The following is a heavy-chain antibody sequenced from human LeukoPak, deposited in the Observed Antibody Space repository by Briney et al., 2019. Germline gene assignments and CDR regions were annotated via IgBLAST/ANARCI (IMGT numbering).Heavy chain of an antibody. D-gene: IGHD6-13*01. CDR3: ARDSPHSSNDFHY. V-gene: IGHV3-74*01. CDR2: TNSDGSST. Sequence: PGGSLRLSCAASGFTFSTYWMHWVRQAPGKGLVWVSRTNSDGSSTRYADPVKGRFTISRDNAKNTLYLQMNSLRAEDTAVYYCARDSPHSSNDFHYWGQGTLVTVSS. CDR1: GFTFSTYW. J-gene: IGHJ4*02.